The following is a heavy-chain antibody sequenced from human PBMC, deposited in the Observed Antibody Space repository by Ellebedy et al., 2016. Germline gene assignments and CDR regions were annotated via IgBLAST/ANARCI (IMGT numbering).Heavy chain of an antibody. CDR2: ISGSGGTT. D-gene: IGHD6-19*01. CDR1: GFTFSSYA. V-gene: IGHV3-23*01. Sequence: GESLKISCAASGFTFSSYAMSWVRQAPGKGLEWVSAISGSGGTTYYADSVKGRSIISRDNSRNTLFLQMNSLRAEDTAVYFCASGIPVAKVGTDWYFDLWGRGTLVTVSS. CDR3: ASGIPVAKVGTDWYFDL. J-gene: IGHJ2*01.